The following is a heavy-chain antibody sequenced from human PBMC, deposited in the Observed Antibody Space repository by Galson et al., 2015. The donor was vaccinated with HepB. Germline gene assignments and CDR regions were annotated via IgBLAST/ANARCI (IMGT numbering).Heavy chain of an antibody. D-gene: IGHD3-9*01. CDR1: GFTFSSYA. Sequence: SLRLSCAASGFTFSSYAMHWVRQAPGKGLEWVAVISYDGSNKYYADSVKGRFTISRDNSKNTLYLQMNSLRAEDTAVYYCARGPVLRYFDWLFTFDYWGQGTLVAVSS. V-gene: IGHV3-30-3*01. CDR3: ARGPVLRYFDWLFTFDY. J-gene: IGHJ4*02. CDR2: ISYDGSNK.